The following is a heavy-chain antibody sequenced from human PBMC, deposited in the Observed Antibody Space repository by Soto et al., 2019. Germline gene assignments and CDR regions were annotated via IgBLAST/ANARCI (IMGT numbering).Heavy chain of an antibody. CDR3: ARSSVAGAGYFQH. D-gene: IGHD6-19*01. CDR2: IYYSGST. Sequence: QVQLQESGPGLVKPSQTLSLTCTVSGGSVSGGVYYWNWIRQHPEKGLEWIGYIYYSGSTYYNPSLRSRVTISADTSKNQFSLKLSSVTVADTAVYYCARSSVAGAGYFQHWGKGTQLIGSS. J-gene: IGHJ1*01. CDR1: GGSVSGGVYY. V-gene: IGHV4-31*03.